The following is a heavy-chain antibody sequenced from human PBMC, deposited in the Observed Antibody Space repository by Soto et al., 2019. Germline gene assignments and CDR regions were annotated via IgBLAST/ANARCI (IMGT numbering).Heavy chain of an antibody. CDR1: GFTFSSYA. J-gene: IGHJ4*02. CDR3: AKGDNSGYDYYFDY. D-gene: IGHD5-12*01. V-gene: IGHV3-23*01. Sequence: GGSLRLSCAASGFTFSSYAMSWVRQAPGKGLEWVSAISGSGGSTYYADSVKGRFTISRDNSKNTLYLQMNSLRAEDTAVYDCAKGDNSGYDYYFDYWGQGTLVTVSS. CDR2: ISGSGGST.